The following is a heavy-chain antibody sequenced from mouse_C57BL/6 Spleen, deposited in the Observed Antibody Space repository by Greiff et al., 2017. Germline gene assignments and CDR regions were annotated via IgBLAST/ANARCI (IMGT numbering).Heavy chain of an antibody. D-gene: IGHD2-3*01. J-gene: IGHJ2*01. CDR1: GYSFTSGYY. V-gene: IGHV3-6*01. CDR3: AREAMKDYFDY. CDR2: ISYDGSK. Sequence: ESGPGLVKPSQSLSLSCSVTGYSFTSGYYWNWIRQFPGNQLEWMGYISYDGSKNYNPSLKNRIPITRDTSKNQFFLKLNSVTTEDTATYYVAREAMKDYFDYWGQGTTLTVSS.